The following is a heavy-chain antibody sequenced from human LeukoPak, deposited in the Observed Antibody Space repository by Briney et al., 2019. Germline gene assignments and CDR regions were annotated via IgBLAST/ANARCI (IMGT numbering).Heavy chain of an antibody. D-gene: IGHD2-15*01. CDR3: ARDGDYCSGGSCYSVGPYYYYYMDV. Sequence: SETLSLTCAVSGASISGSGYYLGWIRQPPGKGLEWIGNIYYTGSTYYNASLQSRVTISVDTSKNQFSLKLSSVTASDTAVYYCARDGDYCSGGSCYSVGPYYYYYMDVWGKGTTVTISS. CDR1: GASISGSGYY. J-gene: IGHJ6*03. V-gene: IGHV4-39*07. CDR2: IYYTGST.